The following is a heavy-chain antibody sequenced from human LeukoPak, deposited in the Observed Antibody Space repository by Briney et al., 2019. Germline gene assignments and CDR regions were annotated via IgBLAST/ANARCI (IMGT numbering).Heavy chain of an antibody. CDR2: ISSSSSYI. CDR1: GFTFSSYS. V-gene: IGHV3-21*06. Sequence: GGSLRLSCAASGFTFSSYSMNWVRQAPGKGLEWVSSISSSSSYIYYADSVKGRFTISRDNAKNSLYLQINSLRAEDTAVYYCARGPGAAFDYWGQGTLVTVSS. J-gene: IGHJ4*02. D-gene: IGHD6-25*01. CDR3: ARGPGAAFDY.